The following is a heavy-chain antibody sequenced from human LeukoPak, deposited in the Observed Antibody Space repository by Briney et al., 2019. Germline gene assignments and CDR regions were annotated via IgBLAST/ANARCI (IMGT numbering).Heavy chain of an antibody. J-gene: IGHJ4*02. CDR3: ARVSRRLYYYDSSGADYFDY. V-gene: IGHV1-18*01. D-gene: IGHD3-22*01. CDR2: ISAYNGNT. Sequence: ASVKVSCKASGYTFTSYGISWVRQAPGQGLEWMGWISAYNGNTNYAQKLQGRVTMTTDTSTSTAYMELRSLRSGDTAVYYCARVSRRLYYYDSSGADYFDYWGQGTLVTVSS. CDR1: GYTFTSYG.